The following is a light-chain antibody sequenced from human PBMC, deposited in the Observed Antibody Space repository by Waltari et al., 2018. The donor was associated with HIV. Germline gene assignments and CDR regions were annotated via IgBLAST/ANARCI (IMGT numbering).Light chain of an antibody. CDR3: YSTDSSVDHRGV. V-gene: IGLV3-10*01. Sequence: SYELTQPPSVSVSPGQTARITCSGDALPKKYAYWYQQRSGTAPVLVIYDDNKRPPGIPERFSGSSSGTMATLTISGAQVEDEAYYYCYSTDSSVDHRGVFGGGTKVTVL. J-gene: IGLJ3*02. CDR1: ALPKKY. CDR2: DDN.